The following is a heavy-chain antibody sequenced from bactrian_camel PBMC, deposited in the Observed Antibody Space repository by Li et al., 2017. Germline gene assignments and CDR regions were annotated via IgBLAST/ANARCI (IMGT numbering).Heavy chain of an antibody. CDR3: AASTHDYRDYHVDDDVDVPPLSVYAYNK. D-gene: IGHD4*01. J-gene: IGHJ4*01. Sequence: QVQLVESGGGSVQAGGSLTLSCAITGLSFKSWCMAWFRQTPGQEREGVAYLDSDGVVSYAAPVKGRFTISKDSAKSVLYLQMDSLKPEDTGMYYCAASTHDYRDYHVDDDVDVPPLSVYAYNKWGQGTQVTVS. V-gene: IGHV3S26*01. CDR2: LDSDGVV. CDR1: GLSFKSWC.